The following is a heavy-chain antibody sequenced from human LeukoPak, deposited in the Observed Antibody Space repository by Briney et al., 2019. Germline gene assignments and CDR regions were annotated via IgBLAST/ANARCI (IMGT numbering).Heavy chain of an antibody. J-gene: IGHJ4*02. CDR2: IYYSGST. V-gene: IGHV4-39*01. CDR1: GGSISSSSYY. Sequence: PLETLSLTCTVSGGSISSSSYYWGWIRQPPGKGLEWIGSIYYSGSTYYNPSLKSRVTISVDTSKNQFSLKLSSVTAADTAVYYCARRVEYYDSSGYPGFDYWGQGTLVTVSS. CDR3: ARRVEYYDSSGYPGFDY. D-gene: IGHD3-22*01.